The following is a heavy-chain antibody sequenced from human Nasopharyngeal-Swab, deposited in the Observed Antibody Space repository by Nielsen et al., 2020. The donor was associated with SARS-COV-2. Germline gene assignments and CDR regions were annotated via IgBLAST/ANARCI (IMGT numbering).Heavy chain of an antibody. CDR2: ISSSSSTI. CDR1: GFTFSNAW. Sequence: GGSLRLSCAASGFTFSNAWMSWVRQAPGKGLEWVSYISSSSSTIYYADSVKGRFTISRDNAKNSLYLQMNSLRDEDTAVYYCAREGSSSQDYWGQGTLVTVSS. CDR3: AREGSSSQDY. D-gene: IGHD6-13*01. J-gene: IGHJ4*02. V-gene: IGHV3-48*02.